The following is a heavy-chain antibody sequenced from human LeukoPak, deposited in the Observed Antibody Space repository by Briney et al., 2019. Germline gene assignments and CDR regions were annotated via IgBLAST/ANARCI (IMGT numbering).Heavy chain of an antibody. J-gene: IGHJ4*02. V-gene: IGHV1-69*02. CDR2: IIPILGIA. Sequence: GASVKVSCKASGGTFSSYTISWVRQAPGQGLEWMGRIIPILGIANYAQKFQGRVTITADKSTSTVYMELSSLRSEDTAVYYCSVEGSGSYLYFDYWGQGTLVTVSS. CDR3: SVEGSGSYLYFDY. D-gene: IGHD3-10*01. CDR1: GGTFSSYT.